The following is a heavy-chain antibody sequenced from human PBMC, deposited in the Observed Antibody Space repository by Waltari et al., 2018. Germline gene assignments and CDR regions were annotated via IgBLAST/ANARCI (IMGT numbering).Heavy chain of an antibody. V-gene: IGHV4-39*01. J-gene: IGHJ4*02. CDR2: IYYSGST. CDR1: GGSISSSSYY. Sequence: QLQLQESGPGLVKPSETLSLTCTVSGGSISSSSYYWGWIRQPPGKGLEWIGSIYYSGSTYYNPSLKSRVTISVDTSKNQFSLKLSSVTAADTAVYYCARSHYSYGLRSMDYWGQGTLVTVSS. CDR3: ARSHYSYGLRSMDY. D-gene: IGHD5-18*01.